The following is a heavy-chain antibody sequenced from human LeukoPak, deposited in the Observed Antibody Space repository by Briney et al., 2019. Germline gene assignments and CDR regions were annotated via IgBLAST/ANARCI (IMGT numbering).Heavy chain of an antibody. J-gene: IGHJ4*02. Sequence: GGSLRLSCAAPGFTFSSYAMSWVRQAPGKGLEWVSAISGSGGSTYYADSVKGRFTISRDNSKNTLYLQMNSLRAEDTAVYYCARDNDLLRYFDWPLDYWGQGTLVTVSS. D-gene: IGHD3-9*01. V-gene: IGHV3-23*01. CDR2: ISGSGGST. CDR1: GFTFSSYA. CDR3: ARDNDLLRYFDWPLDY.